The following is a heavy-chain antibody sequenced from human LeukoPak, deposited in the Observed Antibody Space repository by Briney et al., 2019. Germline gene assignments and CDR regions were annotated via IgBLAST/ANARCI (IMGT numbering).Heavy chain of an antibody. V-gene: IGHV3-21*01. CDR1: GFTFSSYI. D-gene: IGHD4-17*01. CDR3: ARDSPYGDYPFDY. CDR2: ISRNSTYI. Sequence: PGGSLRLSCAASGFTFSSYIMNWVRQAPGKGLEWVASISRNSTYIHYADSVKGRFTISRDNARNSLFLQMNSLRDEDTAVYYCARDSPYGDYPFDYWGQGTLVTVSS. J-gene: IGHJ4*02.